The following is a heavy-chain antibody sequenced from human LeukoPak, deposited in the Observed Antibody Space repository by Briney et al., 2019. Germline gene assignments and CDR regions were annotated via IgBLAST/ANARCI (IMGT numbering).Heavy chain of an antibody. J-gene: IGHJ6*03. CDR3: ARDLDIVVVPAANNYYCYYMDV. CDR2: ISAYNGNT. Sequence: ASVKVSCKASGYTFTSYGISWVRQAPGQGLEWMGWISAYNGNTNYAQKLQGRVTMTTDTSTSTAYMELRSLRSDDTAVYYCARDLDIVVVPAANNYYCYYMDVWGKGTTVTVSS. CDR1: GYTFTSYG. D-gene: IGHD2-2*03. V-gene: IGHV1-18*01.